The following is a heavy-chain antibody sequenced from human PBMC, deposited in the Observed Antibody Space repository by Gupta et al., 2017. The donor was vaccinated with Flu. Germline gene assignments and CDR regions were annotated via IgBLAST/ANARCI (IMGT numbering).Heavy chain of an antibody. CDR1: GVIFSYLW. CDR2: IKSKTHGGTI. Sequence: EVQLVESGGGSVKPGESLRLSCAVSGVIFSYLWMSWVRQAPGKGPEWVGRIKSKTHGGTIDYAAPVKDRFTISRDDSKNTLFLQIISLKSEDTGMYYCVTDRPYTEMAYFDYWGQGTLVTVSS. V-gene: IGHV3-15*01. D-gene: IGHD5-24*01. J-gene: IGHJ4*02. CDR3: VTDRPYTEMAYFDY.